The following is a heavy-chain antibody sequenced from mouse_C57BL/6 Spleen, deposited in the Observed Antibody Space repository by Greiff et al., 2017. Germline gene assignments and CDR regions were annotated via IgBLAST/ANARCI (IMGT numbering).Heavy chain of an antibody. CDR1: GFTFSSYG. Sequence: EVKLVESGGDLVKPGGSLKLSCAASGFTFSSYGMSWVRQTPDKRLEWVATISSGGSYTYYPDSVKGRFTISRDNAKNTLYLQMSSLKSEDTAMYYCATFYYGSSPPYYAMDYWGQGTSVTVSS. D-gene: IGHD1-1*01. J-gene: IGHJ4*01. CDR2: ISSGGSYT. V-gene: IGHV5-6*01. CDR3: ATFYYGSSPPYYAMDY.